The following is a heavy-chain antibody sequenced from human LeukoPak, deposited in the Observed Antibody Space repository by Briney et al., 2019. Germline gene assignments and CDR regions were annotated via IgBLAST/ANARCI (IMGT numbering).Heavy chain of an antibody. CDR2: INHSGST. CDR1: GGSFSGYY. CDR3: VRGQKGGSGWVYYYYYYGMDV. V-gene: IGHV4-34*01. J-gene: IGHJ6*02. Sequence: SETLSLTCAVYGGSFSGYYWSWIRQPPGKGLEWIGEINHSGSTNYNPSLKSRVTISVDTSKNQFSLKLSSVTAADTAVYYCVRGQKGGSGWVYYYYYYGMDVWGQGTTVTVSS. D-gene: IGHD6-19*01.